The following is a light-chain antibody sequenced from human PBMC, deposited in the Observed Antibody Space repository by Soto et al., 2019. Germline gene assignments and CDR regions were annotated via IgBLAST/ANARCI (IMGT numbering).Light chain of an antibody. Sequence: DIMMPRSPSSLSASGEDEATITSRTSRPLTNFLSWYQQKPGEAPKLLIYPISNLQNGVPSRFSGSGSGTDYTLTISGLQPEDFATYLCQQSSLAPWTFGQGTEVAVK. CDR3: QQSSLAPWT. CDR2: PIS. CDR1: RPLTNF. J-gene: IGKJ1*01. V-gene: IGKV1-39*01.